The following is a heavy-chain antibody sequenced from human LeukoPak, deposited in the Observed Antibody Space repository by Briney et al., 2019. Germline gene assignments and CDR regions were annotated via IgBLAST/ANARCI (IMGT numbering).Heavy chain of an antibody. CDR1: GFTFSSYA. CDR3: AKDPDLYCSGGSCHQIY. J-gene: IGHJ4*02. Sequence: PGGSLRLSCAASGFTFSSYAMSWVRQAPGKGLEWVSAISGSGGSTYYADSVKGRFTISRDNSKNTLYLQMNSLRAEDTAVYYCAKDPDLYCSGGSCHQIYWGQGTLVTVSS. D-gene: IGHD2-15*01. V-gene: IGHV3-23*01. CDR2: ISGSGGST.